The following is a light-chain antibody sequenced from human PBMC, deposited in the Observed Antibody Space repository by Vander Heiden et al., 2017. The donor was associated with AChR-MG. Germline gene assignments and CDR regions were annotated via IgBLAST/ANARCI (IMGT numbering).Light chain of an antibody. V-gene: IGLV2-8*01. CDR3: SSYTGSDNFV. CDR2: EVN. Sequence: QSALTQPPSASGSPGQSVTISCTGTSSDVGGYNYVSWYQQHPGKAPKLMIYEVNRRPSGVPDRFSGSKSGNTASLTVSGLQADDEADYYCSSYTGSDNFVFGGGTKLTVL. CDR1: SSDVGGYNY. J-gene: IGLJ2*01.